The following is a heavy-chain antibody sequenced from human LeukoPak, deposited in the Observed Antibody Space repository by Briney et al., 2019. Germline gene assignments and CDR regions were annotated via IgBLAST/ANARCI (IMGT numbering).Heavy chain of an antibody. CDR1: GGSIRGYY. D-gene: IGHD3-16*01. CDR2: IYYSGIT. V-gene: IGHV4-59*08. Sequence: SETLSLTCTVSGGSIRGYYWSWVRQPPGKGLEWIAYIYYSGITNYNPSLKSRVTISLDTSKNQFTLKLSSVTAADTAVYYCAVGATHYYMDVWGKGTTVTVSS. CDR3: AVGATHYYMDV. J-gene: IGHJ6*03.